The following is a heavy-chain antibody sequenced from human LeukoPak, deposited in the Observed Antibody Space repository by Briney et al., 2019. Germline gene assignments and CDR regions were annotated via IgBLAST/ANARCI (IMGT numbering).Heavy chain of an antibody. V-gene: IGHV3-21*04. CDR1: GFTFSSYS. Sequence: GGSLRLSCAASGFTFSSYSMNWVRQAPGKGLEWVSSISSSSSYIYYADSVKGRFTISRDNAKNSLYLQMNSLRAEDTAVYYCARGFRYCSGGSCYRRGYYYYYYMDVWGKGTTVTISS. D-gene: IGHD2-15*01. J-gene: IGHJ6*03. CDR2: ISSSSSYI. CDR3: ARGFRYCSGGSCYRRGYYYYYYMDV.